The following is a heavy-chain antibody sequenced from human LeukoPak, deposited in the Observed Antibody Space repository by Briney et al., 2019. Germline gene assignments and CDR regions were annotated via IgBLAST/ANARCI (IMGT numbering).Heavy chain of an antibody. V-gene: IGHV1-2*02. CDR2: INPNSGAT. J-gene: IGHJ4*02. CDR3: AREPDGSGSYSFDY. D-gene: IGHD3-10*01. Sequence: GASVKVSCKASGYTFTGYYMHWVRQAPGQGLEWMGWINPNSGATNYAQKFQGRVTMTRDTSISTAYMELSRLRSDDTAVYYCAREPDGSGSYSFDYWGQGTLVTVSS. CDR1: GYTFTGYY.